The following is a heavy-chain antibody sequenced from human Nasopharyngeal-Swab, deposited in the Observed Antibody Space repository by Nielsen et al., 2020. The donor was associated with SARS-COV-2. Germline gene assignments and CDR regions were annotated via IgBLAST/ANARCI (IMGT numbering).Heavy chain of an antibody. Sequence: GESLKISCAASGFTFSDYYMNWLRQAPGKGLEWVSYNSSRGSTIHYADSVKGRFTISSDNAKNSLYLQMNSLGAEETAVYYCARAGGFGVVTHDVFDIWGQGTMVTVSS. J-gene: IGHJ3*02. CDR3: ARAGGFGVVTHDVFDI. V-gene: IGHV3-11*01. CDR1: GFTFSDYY. CDR2: NSSRGSTI. D-gene: IGHD3-3*01.